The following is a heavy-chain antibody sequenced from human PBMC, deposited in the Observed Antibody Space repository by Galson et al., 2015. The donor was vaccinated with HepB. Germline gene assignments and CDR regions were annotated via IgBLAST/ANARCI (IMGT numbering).Heavy chain of an antibody. CDR3: ARQNYYDSSGYLPLPKNFLPTDY. Sequence: SLRLSCAASGFTFSSYAMHWVRQAPGKGLEWVAVISYDGSNKYYADSVKGRFTISRDNSKNTLYLQMNSLRAEDTAVYYCARQNYYDSSGYLPLPKNFLPTDYWGQGTLVTVSS. CDR1: GFTFSSYA. J-gene: IGHJ4*02. D-gene: IGHD3-22*01. V-gene: IGHV3-30*04. CDR2: ISYDGSNK.